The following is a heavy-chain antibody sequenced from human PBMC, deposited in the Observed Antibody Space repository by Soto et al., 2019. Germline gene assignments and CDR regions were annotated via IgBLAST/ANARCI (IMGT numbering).Heavy chain of an antibody. CDR1: GFIFSDYS. J-gene: IGHJ4*02. Sequence: EVQVLESGGGLVQPGGSLRLSCAASGFIFSDYSMAWVRQTPEKGLEWISGMSIGYEKTFYRDSVQGRFTVSRGSSTNTVDLQMNSRRGEDTAVYHCVRWSGYVDVRGQGILLTVSS. CDR3: VRWSGYVDV. CDR2: MSIGYEKT. V-gene: IGHV3-23*01. D-gene: IGHD3-16*01.